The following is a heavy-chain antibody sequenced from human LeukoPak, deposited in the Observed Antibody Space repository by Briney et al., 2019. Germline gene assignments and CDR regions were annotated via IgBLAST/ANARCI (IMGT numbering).Heavy chain of an antibody. CDR1: GYTFTVYY. CDR2: INPNSGGT. D-gene: IGHD3-22*01. Sequence: GASVRVSCKASGYTFTVYYMHWVRQAPGQGLEWMGWINPNSGGTNYAQKFQGRVTMTRDTSISTAYMELSRLRSDDTAVYYCARVTNYYDSSGYYYAYGYWGQGTLVTVSS. CDR3: ARVTNYYDSSGYYYAYGY. J-gene: IGHJ4*02. V-gene: IGHV1-2*02.